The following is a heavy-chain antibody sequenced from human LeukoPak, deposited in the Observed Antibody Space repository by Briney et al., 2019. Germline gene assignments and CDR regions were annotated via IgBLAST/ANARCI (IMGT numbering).Heavy chain of an antibody. CDR1: GYAXTGYY. D-gene: IGHD2-2*01. J-gene: IGHJ6*02. Sequence: ASVKVSCKASGYAXTGYYMHWVRQAPGQGLEWMGWINPNSGGTNYAQKFQGRVTMTRDTSISTAYMELSRLRSDDTAVYYCAREPPPYCSSTSCPAYYYYGMDVWGQGTSVTVSS. V-gene: IGHV1-2*02. CDR3: AREPPPYCSSTSCPAYYYYGMDV. CDR2: INPNSGGT.